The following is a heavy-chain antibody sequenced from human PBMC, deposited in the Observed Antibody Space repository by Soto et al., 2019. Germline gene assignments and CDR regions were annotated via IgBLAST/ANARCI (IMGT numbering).Heavy chain of an antibody. CDR1: GFTFSTYA. V-gene: IGHV3-23*01. CDR3: TRAHILCRGSYSTYDYCPLDV. CDR2: ISGSDGST. D-gene: IGHD1-26*01. Sequence: EVQLLESGGGLVQPGGSLRLSCAASGFTFSTYAMSWVRQAPGRGPEWVSVISGSDGSTSYADSVKGRFTISRDNSRNTLYLQMNSLRPEDTAVYYCTRAHILCRGSYSTYDYCPLDVWGQGTTVTVSS. J-gene: IGHJ6*02.